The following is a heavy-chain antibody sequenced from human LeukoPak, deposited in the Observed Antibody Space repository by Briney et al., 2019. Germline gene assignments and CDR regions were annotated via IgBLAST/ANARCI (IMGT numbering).Heavy chain of an antibody. CDR3: AREVLAYFKHAFDI. CDR2: INHSGST. D-gene: IGHD2-21*01. V-gene: IGHV4-34*01. CDR1: GGSFSGYY. Sequence: SETLSLTCAVYGGSFSGYYWSWIRQPPGKGLEWIGEINHSGSTNYNPSLKSRVTISVDTSKNQFSLKLSSVTAADTAVYYCAREVLAYFKHAFDIWGQGTMVTVSS. J-gene: IGHJ3*02.